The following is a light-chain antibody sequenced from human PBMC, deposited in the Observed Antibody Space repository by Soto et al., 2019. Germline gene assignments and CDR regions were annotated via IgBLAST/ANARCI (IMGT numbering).Light chain of an antibody. V-gene: IGKV1-39*01. Sequence: DIPMTQSPFSLSASVGDRVTITCRASQSISSYLNWYQQKPGKAPKVLIYDASSLQSGVPSRFSGSGSGTDFTLTISSLQPEDFATYYCQQSDSTPVTFGQGTKLEIK. J-gene: IGKJ2*01. CDR2: DAS. CDR1: QSISSY. CDR3: QQSDSTPVT.